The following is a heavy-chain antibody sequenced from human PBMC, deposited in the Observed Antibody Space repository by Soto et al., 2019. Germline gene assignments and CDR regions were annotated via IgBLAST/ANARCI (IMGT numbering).Heavy chain of an antibody. Sequence: SETLSLTCTVSGGSISSSSYYWGWIRQPPGKGLEWIGSIYYSGSTYYNPSLKSRVTISVDTSKNQFSLKLSSVTAADTAVYYCATPSGGMDVWGQGTTVTVSS. J-gene: IGHJ6*02. V-gene: IGHV4-39*01. CDR3: ATPSGGMDV. CDR1: GGSISSSSYY. D-gene: IGHD3-10*01. CDR2: IYYSGST.